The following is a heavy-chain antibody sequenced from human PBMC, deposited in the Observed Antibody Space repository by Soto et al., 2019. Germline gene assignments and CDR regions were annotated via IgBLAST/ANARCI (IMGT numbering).Heavy chain of an antibody. V-gene: IGHV4-39*01. CDR2: IYYSGST. Sequence: SETLSLTCTVSGGSISSSSYYWGWIRQPPGKGLEWIGSIYYSGSTYYNPSLKSRVTISVDTSKNQFSLKLSSVTAADTAVYYCARKWVNYYGSGSSPYNWFDPWGQGTLVTVSS. J-gene: IGHJ5*02. D-gene: IGHD3-10*01. CDR1: GGSISSSSYY. CDR3: ARKWVNYYGSGSSPYNWFDP.